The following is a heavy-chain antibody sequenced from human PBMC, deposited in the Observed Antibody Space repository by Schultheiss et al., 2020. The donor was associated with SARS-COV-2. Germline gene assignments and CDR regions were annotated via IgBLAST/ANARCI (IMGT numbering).Heavy chain of an antibody. Sequence: SETLSLTCGVYGGSFSGYYWSWIRQPPGKGLEWIGEINHSGSTNYNPSLKSRVTISVDTSKNQFSLKLSSVTAADTAVYYCARAPYYYDSSGADAFDIWGQGTMVTVSS. J-gene: IGHJ3*02. CDR2: INHSGST. V-gene: IGHV4-34*01. CDR1: GGSFSGYY. D-gene: IGHD3-22*01. CDR3: ARAPYYYDSSGADAFDI.